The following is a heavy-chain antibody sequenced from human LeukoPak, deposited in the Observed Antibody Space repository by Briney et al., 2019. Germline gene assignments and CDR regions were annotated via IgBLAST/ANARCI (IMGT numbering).Heavy chain of an antibody. CDR2: IEKDGIEK. V-gene: IGHV3-7*01. CDR1: GFTLSSDW. CDR3: ARGRYSSRSGGYYFDI. D-gene: IGHD2-2*01. J-gene: IGHJ4*02. Sequence: GGSLRLSCVVSGFTLSSDWMSWVRQAPGKGLEWVANIEKDGIEKYYVESVKGRFTISRDNAKNSLYLQMNSLRAEDTAVYYCARGRYSSRSGGYYFDIWGQGTLLTVSS.